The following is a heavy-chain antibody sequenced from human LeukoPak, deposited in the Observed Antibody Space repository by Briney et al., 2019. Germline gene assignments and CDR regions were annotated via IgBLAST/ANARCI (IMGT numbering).Heavy chain of an antibody. J-gene: IGHJ4*02. CDR3: VSDAAGDSTGCRFDC. CDR2: INWNGDTT. CDR1: GFNFDNYA. V-gene: IGHV3-20*04. Sequence: PGGSLRLSCAASGFNFDNYAMSWVRQGPGKGLEWVSTINWNGDTTHYADSVKGRFTISRDSAKKSLYLQMNSLRVEDTAFYYCVSDAAGDSTGCRFDCWGQGALVTVSS. D-gene: IGHD3-22*01.